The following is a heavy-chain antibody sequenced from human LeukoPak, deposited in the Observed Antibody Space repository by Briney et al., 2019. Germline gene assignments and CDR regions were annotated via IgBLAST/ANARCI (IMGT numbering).Heavy chain of an antibody. D-gene: IGHD2-2*03. V-gene: IGHV3-30*02. Sequence: GGSLRLSCAASGFTFSSYGMHWVRQAPGKGLEWVAFIRYDGSNKYYADSVKGRFTVSRDNSKNTLYLQMNSLRAEDTAVYYCAKDLGYCSSTSCWPRRAFDYWGQGTLVTVSS. CDR3: AKDLGYCSSTSCWPRRAFDY. CDR1: GFTFSSYG. CDR2: IRYDGSNK. J-gene: IGHJ4*02.